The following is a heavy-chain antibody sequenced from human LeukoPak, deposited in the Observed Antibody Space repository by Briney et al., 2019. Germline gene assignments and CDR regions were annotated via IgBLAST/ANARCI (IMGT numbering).Heavy chain of an antibody. V-gene: IGHV3-23*01. CDR2: ISHSGGTT. D-gene: IGHD3-3*01. CDR1: RFTFGSYA. J-gene: IGHJ5*02. CDR3: AKGRFLEWLVT. Sequence: PGGSLGLSCAASRFTFGSYAMSWVRQAPGKGLEWVSGISHSGGTTYYADSVKGRFTISRDNSKNTLYLQMNSLRAEDTAVYYCAKGRFLEWLVTWGQGTLVTASS.